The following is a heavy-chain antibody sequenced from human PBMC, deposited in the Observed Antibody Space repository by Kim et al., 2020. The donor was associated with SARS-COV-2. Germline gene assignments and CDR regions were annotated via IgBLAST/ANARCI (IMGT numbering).Heavy chain of an antibody. D-gene: IGHD3-10*01. CDR3: ARVVRNQGSTDY. Sequence: DYAVSVKSRITINPDTSKNQFSLQLNSVTPEDTAVYYCARVVRNQGSTDYWGQGTLVTVSS. J-gene: IGHJ4*02. V-gene: IGHV6-1*01.